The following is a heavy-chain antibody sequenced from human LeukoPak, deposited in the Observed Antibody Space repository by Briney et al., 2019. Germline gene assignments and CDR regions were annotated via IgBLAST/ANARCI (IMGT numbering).Heavy chain of an antibody. Sequence: ASVKVSYKASGYTFTSYGISWVRQAPGQGLEWMGWISAYNGNTNYAQKLQGRVSMTTDTSASTAYMELRSLRSDATAVYYCARGSSGSYSGWFDPWGQGTLVTVSS. V-gene: IGHV1-18*01. D-gene: IGHD1-26*01. CDR3: ARGSSGSYSGWFDP. CDR1: GYTFTSYG. CDR2: ISAYNGNT. J-gene: IGHJ5*02.